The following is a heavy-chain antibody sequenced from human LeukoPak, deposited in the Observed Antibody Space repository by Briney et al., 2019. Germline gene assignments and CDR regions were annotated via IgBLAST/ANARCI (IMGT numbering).Heavy chain of an antibody. CDR2: MNPNSGNT. J-gene: IGHJ4*02. D-gene: IGHD3-9*01. CDR1: GYTFTSYD. Sequence: ASVKVSCKASGYTFTSYDINWVRQATGQGLEWMGWMNPNSGNTGYAQKFQGRVTMTRNTSISTAYMELSSLKSEDTAVYYCARGSGYYDILTGYSDWGQGTLVTVSS. V-gene: IGHV1-8*01. CDR3: ARGSGYYDILTGYSD.